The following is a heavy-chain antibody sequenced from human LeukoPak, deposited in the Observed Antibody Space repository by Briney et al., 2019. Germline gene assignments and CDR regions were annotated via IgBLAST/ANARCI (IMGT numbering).Heavy chain of an antibody. D-gene: IGHD5-24*01. J-gene: IGHJ4*02. CDR2: INSDGSST. V-gene: IGHV3-74*01. Sequence: GGSLRLSCAASGFTFSSYWMHWVRQAPGKGLVWVSRINSDGSSTSYADSVKGRFTISRDNAKNTLYLQMNSLRAEDTAVYYCARGGRDGYNGGIDYWGQGTLLTVSS. CDR3: ARGGRDGYNGGIDY. CDR1: GFTFSSYW.